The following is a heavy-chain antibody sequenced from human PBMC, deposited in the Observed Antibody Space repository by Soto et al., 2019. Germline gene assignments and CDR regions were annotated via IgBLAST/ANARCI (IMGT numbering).Heavy chain of an antibody. CDR2: IKEDRSEE. V-gene: IGHV3-7*01. CDR1: GLTFSSSW. J-gene: IGHJ4*02. D-gene: IGHD6-25*01. Sequence: EVQLVESGGGLVQPGGSLRLSCAASGLTFSSSWMSWARQAPGKGLQWVANIKEDRSEEYYLDSVKGRFTISRDNAKNSLYLQMNSLTAEDTAVYYCARDLGYQTLDYWGQGTLVTVSS. CDR3: ARDLGYQTLDY.